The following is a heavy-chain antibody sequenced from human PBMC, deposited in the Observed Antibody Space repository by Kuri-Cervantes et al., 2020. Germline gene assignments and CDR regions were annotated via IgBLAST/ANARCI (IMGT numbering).Heavy chain of an antibody. CDR1: GFTFSSYA. V-gene: IGHV3-73*01. CDR2: IRSKDNSYAT. D-gene: IGHD2-21*02. J-gene: IGHJ4*02. Sequence: ETLSLTCAASGFTFSSYAMSWVRQAPGKGLEWVGRIRSKDNSYATAYAASVKGRFTISRDDSKNTAYLQMNNLKTEDTAVYYCTSPDVVVTANGGFDYWGQGTLVTVSS. CDR3: TSPDVVVTANGGFDY.